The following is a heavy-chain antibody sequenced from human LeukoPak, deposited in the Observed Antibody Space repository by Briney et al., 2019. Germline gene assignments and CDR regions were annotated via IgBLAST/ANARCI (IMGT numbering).Heavy chain of an antibody. J-gene: IGHJ3*02. Sequence: SETLSLTCTVSGGSISSYYWSWIRQPAGKGLEWIGRIYTSGSTNYNPSLKSRVTMSVDTSKNQFSLKLSSVTAADTAVYYCAREGPRGPTASDAFDIWGQGTMVTVSS. CDR2: IYTSGST. CDR1: GGSISSYY. V-gene: IGHV4-4*07. CDR3: AREGPRGPTASDAFDI. D-gene: IGHD1-26*01.